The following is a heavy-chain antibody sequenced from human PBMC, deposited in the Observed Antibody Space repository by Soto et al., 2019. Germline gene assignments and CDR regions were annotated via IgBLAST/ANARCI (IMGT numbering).Heavy chain of an antibody. J-gene: IGHJ4*02. V-gene: IGHV4-39*01. CDR3: ARPTSGSFFEFDY. Sequence: SETLSLTCTVSGVSVTSGIYYWGWIRQPPGKGLEWIGNIYYSGSTYYNPSLQSRVTISVDTSKNQFSLRLSSVTAADTAVYFCARPTSGSFFEFDYWGLGTLVTVSS. CDR1: GVSVTSGIYY. D-gene: IGHD3-3*01. CDR2: IYYSGST.